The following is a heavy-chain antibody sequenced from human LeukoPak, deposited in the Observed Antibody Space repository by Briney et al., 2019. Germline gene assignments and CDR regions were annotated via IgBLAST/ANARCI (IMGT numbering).Heavy chain of an antibody. D-gene: IGHD2-2*01. V-gene: IGHV3-23*01. Sequence: GGSLRLSCAASGFTLSSYAMNWVRQAPGKGLEWVSAISGSGGSTYYADSVKGRFTISRDNSKNTLYLQMNSLRAEDTAVYYCAKDQEDIVVVPAAIVDYWGQGTLVTVSS. CDR1: GFTLSSYA. CDR2: ISGSGGST. J-gene: IGHJ4*02. CDR3: AKDQEDIVVVPAAIVDY.